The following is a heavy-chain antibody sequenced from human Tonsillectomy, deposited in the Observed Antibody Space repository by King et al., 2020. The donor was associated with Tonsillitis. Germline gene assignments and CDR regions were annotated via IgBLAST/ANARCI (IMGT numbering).Heavy chain of an antibody. D-gene: IGHD2-15*01. Sequence: VQLVESGGGLVQRGGSLRLSCAASGFTISSYWMTWVRQAPGKGLEWVANINQDGSEKFYVDSVKGRFTISRDNGKNSLYLQMNGLRDEDTAVYYCAREYCSGGTCYSGAFDIWDQGTMLTVSS. CDR3: AREYCSGGTCYSGAFDI. J-gene: IGHJ3*02. V-gene: IGHV3-7*01. CDR1: GFTISSYW. CDR2: INQDGSEK.